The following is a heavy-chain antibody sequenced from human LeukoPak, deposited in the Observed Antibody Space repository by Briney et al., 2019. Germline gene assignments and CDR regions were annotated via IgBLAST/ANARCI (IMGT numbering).Heavy chain of an antibody. V-gene: IGHV4-34*01. CDR1: GGSFSGYY. CDR2: INHSGST. CDR3: ARHPFVYGSGRGFDP. Sequence: SETLSLTCAVYGGSFSGYYWSWIPQPPGKGLEWIGEINHSGSTNYNPSLKSRVTISVETSKNQFSLKLSSVTAADTAVYYCARHPFVYGSGRGFDPWGQGTLVTVSS. D-gene: IGHD3-10*01. J-gene: IGHJ5*02.